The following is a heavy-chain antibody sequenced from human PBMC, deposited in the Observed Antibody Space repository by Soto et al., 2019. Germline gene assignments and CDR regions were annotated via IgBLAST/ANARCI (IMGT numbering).Heavy chain of an antibody. V-gene: IGHV3-53*01. CDR3: PRVHTTFVDNFDC. CDR1: GFSVSATS. Sequence: GSLRLSCVVSGFSVSATSIFWVRQATGEGLEWVSLMHRGGTTDNADSVKGRFTPSRDKSKNTLYLHMNGLRVEDTAVYYCPRVHTTFVDNFDCWGPVTLVNVSS. CDR2: MHRGGTT. J-gene: IGHJ4*02. D-gene: IGHD1-1*01.